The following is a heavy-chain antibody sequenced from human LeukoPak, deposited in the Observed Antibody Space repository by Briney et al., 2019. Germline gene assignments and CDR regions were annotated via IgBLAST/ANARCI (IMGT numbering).Heavy chain of an antibody. CDR1: GFTFSSYS. CDR3: ARDRVAVAGPYFDY. J-gene: IGHJ4*02. D-gene: IGHD6-19*01. Sequence: GGSLRLSCAASGFTFSSYSMDWVRQAPGKGLEWVSSISSSSSYIYYADSVKGRFTISRDNAKNSLYLQMNSLRAEDTAVYYCARDRVAVAGPYFDYWGQGTLVTVSS. V-gene: IGHV3-21*01. CDR2: ISSSSSYI.